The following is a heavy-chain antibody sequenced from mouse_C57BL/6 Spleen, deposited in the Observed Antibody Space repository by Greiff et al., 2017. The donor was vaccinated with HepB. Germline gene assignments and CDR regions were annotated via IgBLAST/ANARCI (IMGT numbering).Heavy chain of an antibody. CDR1: GYTFTSYW. CDR3: AREYGSSHWYFDV. D-gene: IGHD1-1*01. J-gene: IGHJ1*03. V-gene: IGHV1-52*01. Sequence: VQLQQPGAELVRPGSSVKLSCKASGYTFTSYWMHWVKQRPIQGLEWIGNIDPSDSETHYNQKFKDKATLTVDKSSSTAYMQLSSLTSEDSAVYYCAREYGSSHWYFDVWGTGTTVTVSS. CDR2: IDPSDSET.